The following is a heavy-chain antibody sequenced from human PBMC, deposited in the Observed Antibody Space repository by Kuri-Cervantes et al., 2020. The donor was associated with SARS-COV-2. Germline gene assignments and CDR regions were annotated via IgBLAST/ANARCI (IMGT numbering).Heavy chain of an antibody. CDR3: AKDLLEYYDFWSGYYTGEYGMDV. V-gene: IGHV3-23*01. CDR2: ISGSGGST. Sequence: GESLKISCAASGFTFSSYAMSWVRQAPGKGLEWVSAISGSGGSTYYADSVKGRFTISRDNSKKTLYLQMNSLRAEDTAVYYCAKDLLEYYDFWSGYYTGEYGMDVWGQGTTVTVSS. D-gene: IGHD3-3*01. CDR1: GFTFSSYA. J-gene: IGHJ6*02.